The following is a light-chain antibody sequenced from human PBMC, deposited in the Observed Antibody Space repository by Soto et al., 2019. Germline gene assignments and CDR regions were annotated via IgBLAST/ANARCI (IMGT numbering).Light chain of an antibody. CDR2: EVI. V-gene: IGLV2-14*01. J-gene: IGLJ2*01. Sequence: QSALTQPASVSGSPGQSITISCTGTSSDVGGYNYVSWYQQHPGKAPKLMIYEVINRPSGVSSRFSASKSGNTASLTISGLQAEDEADYYCTSYATTSTLVFGGGTKLTVL. CDR1: SSDVGGYNY. CDR3: TSYATTSTLV.